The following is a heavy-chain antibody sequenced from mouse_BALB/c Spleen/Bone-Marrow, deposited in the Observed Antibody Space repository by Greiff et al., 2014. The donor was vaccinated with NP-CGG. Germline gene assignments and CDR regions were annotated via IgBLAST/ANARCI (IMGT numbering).Heavy chain of an antibody. D-gene: IGHD3-1*01. J-gene: IGHJ2*01. CDR1: SYTFSNYW. CDR3: TTLARGDFDY. Sequence: VQLQQSGTVLARPGAAVKMSCKASSYTFSNYWMHWVKRRPGQGLEWIGTIYPGNSDTTYNQKFKGKAKLTAVTSTSTAYMELSSLTNEDSAVYYCTTLARGDFDYWGQGTTLTVSS. V-gene: IGHV1-5*01. CDR2: IYPGNSDT.